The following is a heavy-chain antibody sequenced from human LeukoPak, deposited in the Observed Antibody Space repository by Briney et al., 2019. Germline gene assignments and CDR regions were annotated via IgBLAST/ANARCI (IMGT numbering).Heavy chain of an antibody. Sequence: PGGSLRLSCAASGFTFSSYGMHWVRQAPGKGLKWVAVISYDGSNKYYADSVKGRFTNSRDNSKNTLYLQMNSLRAEDTAVYYCARWGSRDDYWGQGTLVTVSS. CDR1: GFTFSSYG. V-gene: IGHV3-30*03. D-gene: IGHD3-16*01. J-gene: IGHJ4*02. CDR3: ARWGSRDDY. CDR2: ISYDGSNK.